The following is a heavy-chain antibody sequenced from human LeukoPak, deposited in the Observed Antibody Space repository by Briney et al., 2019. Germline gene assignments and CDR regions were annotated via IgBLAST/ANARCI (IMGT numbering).Heavy chain of an antibody. CDR2: INPSDGST. D-gene: IGHD3-3*01. Sequence: ASVKVSCKASGYPFINNYIHWVRQAPGQGLEWMGIINPSDGSTKYAQEFQDRVTMTRDTSTDTVYMELSSLRSDDTAVYYCARDYQIRFLEWIEGGRLDYWGQGTLVIVSS. CDR1: GYPFINNY. J-gene: IGHJ4*02. V-gene: IGHV1-46*01. CDR3: ARDYQIRFLEWIEGGRLDY.